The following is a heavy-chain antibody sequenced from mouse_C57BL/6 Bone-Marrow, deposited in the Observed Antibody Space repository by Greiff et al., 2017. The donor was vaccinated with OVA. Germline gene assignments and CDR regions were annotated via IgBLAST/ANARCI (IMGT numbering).Heavy chain of an antibody. CDR1: GYSITSGSY. Sequence: EVKLQESGPGLVKPSQSLSLTCSVTGYSITSGSYWNWIRQFPGNKLEWMGYISYDGSNNYNPSLKNRISITRDTSKNQFFLKLNSVTTEDTATYYCAREAPHYYGSSPRYFDVWGTGTTVTVSS. J-gene: IGHJ1*03. D-gene: IGHD1-1*01. V-gene: IGHV3-6*01. CDR2: ISYDGSN. CDR3: AREAPHYYGSSPRYFDV.